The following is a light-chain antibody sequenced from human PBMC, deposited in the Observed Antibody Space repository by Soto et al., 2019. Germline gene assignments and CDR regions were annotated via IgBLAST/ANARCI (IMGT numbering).Light chain of an antibody. Sequence: EIVLTQSPGTLSLSPGERATLSCRASQSVSSYLAWYQQKPGQAPRLLIYGASNRATGIPARFSGSGSGTDFTLTISSLEPEDFAVYYCQQRSNWWTFGQGTKVDIK. CDR3: QQRSNWWT. CDR1: QSVSSY. J-gene: IGKJ1*01. CDR2: GAS. V-gene: IGKV3-11*01.